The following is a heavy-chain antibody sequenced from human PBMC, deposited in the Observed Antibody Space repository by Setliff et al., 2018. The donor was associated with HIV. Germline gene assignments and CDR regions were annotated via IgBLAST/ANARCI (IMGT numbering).Heavy chain of an antibody. D-gene: IGHD6-19*01. CDR3: ARDEGSGWPLDY. J-gene: IGHJ4*02. CDR2: INPSGGST. Sequence: ASVKVSCKASGYTFTSYAMHWVRQAPGQGLEWMGIINPSGGSTTYAQKFQGRVTITADKSTSTAYMQLSSLRSEDTAVYYCARDEGSGWPLDYWGQGTLVTVSS. CDR1: GYTFTSYA. V-gene: IGHV1-46*01.